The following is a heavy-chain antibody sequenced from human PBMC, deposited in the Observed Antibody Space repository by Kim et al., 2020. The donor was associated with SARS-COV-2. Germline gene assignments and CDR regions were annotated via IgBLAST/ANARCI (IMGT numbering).Heavy chain of an antibody. CDR2: ISSSGSTI. J-gene: IGHJ5*02. V-gene: IGHV3-11*01. Sequence: GGSLRLSCAASGFTFSDYYMSWIRQAPGKGLEWVSYISSSGSTIYYADSVKGRFTISRDNAKNSLYLQMNSLRAEDTAVYYCARGPPNWNYVFSWFDPWGQGTLVTVSS. CDR3: ARGPPNWNYVFSWFDP. D-gene: IGHD1-7*01. CDR1: GFTFSDYY.